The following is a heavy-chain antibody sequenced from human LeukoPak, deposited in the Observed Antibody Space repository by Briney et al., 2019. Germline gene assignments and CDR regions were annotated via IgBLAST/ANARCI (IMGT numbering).Heavy chain of an antibody. Sequence: QAGGSLRLSCATSGFSFDGYWMTWVRQSPGKGLEWVATIKQDGNDKYYVDSVKGRFTISRDNAKKALYLQMDSLRAEDTAVYYCAADLEFNYIRPWGQGTLVTVSS. CDR1: GFSFDGYW. V-gene: IGHV3-7*01. J-gene: IGHJ5*02. D-gene: IGHD3-10*01. CDR3: AADLEFNYIRP. CDR2: IKQDGNDK.